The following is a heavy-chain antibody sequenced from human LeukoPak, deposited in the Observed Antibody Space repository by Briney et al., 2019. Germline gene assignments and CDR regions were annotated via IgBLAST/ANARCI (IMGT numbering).Heavy chain of an antibody. CDR3: AKAAGYCSSTTCPRSAFDI. D-gene: IGHD2-8*01. V-gene: IGHV3-23*01. CDR1: GFTFSYYV. CDR2: ISGSGSTT. J-gene: IGHJ3*02. Sequence: VGSLRLSCAASGFTFSYYVMSWVRQAPGKGLEWVSAISGSGSTTYYADSVRGRFTISRDNSKNTLSLQMSSLRADDTAVYYCAKAAGYCSSTTCPRSAFDIWGQGTMVTVSS.